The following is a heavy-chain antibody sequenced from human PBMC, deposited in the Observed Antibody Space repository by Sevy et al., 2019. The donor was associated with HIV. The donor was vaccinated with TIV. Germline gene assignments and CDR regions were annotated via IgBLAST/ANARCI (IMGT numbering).Heavy chain of an antibody. Sequence: GGSLRLSCAASGFTFSGSAMHWVRQASGKGLEWVGRIRSRVNSHATANAASVKGRFTISRDDSENTAFLQMSSLKTEDTAVYYCTASMKTDVLRYFDWLEEPPFDHWGQGTLVTVSS. V-gene: IGHV3-73*01. CDR3: TASMKTDVLRYFDWLEEPPFDH. D-gene: IGHD3-9*01. CDR1: GFTFSGSA. CDR2: IRSRVNSHAT. J-gene: IGHJ4*02.